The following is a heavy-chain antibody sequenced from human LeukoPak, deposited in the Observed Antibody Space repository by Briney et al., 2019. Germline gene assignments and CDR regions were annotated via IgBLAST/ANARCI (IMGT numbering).Heavy chain of an antibody. V-gene: IGHV3-30*02. CDR3: ASLLWFGELSVYFDY. J-gene: IGHJ4*02. Sequence: GGSLRLSCAASGFTFNNYGMHWVRQAPGKGLEWVAFIRYDGRNKYYADSVKGRFTISRDNSKNTLYLQMNSMRAEDTAVYYCASLLWFGELSVYFDYWGQGTLVTVSS. D-gene: IGHD3-10*01. CDR1: GFTFNNYG. CDR2: IRYDGRNK.